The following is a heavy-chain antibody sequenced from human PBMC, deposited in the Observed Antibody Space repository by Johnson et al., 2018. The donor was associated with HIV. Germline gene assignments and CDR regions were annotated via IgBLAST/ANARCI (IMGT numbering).Heavy chain of an antibody. D-gene: IGHD3-10*02. J-gene: IGHJ3*02. CDR3: ARRRPSITMLYAFDI. V-gene: IGHV3-30-3*01. CDR1: GFTFSSYA. Sequence: QVQLVESVGGVVQPGRSLRLSCAASGFTFSSYAMHWVRQAPGKGLEWVAVISYDGSNKYYADSVKGRFTISRDNSKNTLYLQMNSLRAEDTAVYYCARRRPSITMLYAFDIWGQGTMVTVSS. CDR2: ISYDGSNK.